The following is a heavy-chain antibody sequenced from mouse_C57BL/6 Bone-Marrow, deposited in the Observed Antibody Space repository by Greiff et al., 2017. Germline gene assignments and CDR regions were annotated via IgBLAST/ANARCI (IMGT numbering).Heavy chain of an antibody. CDR2: ISSKSNNYAT. CDR3: VTGYYGYDVFAY. CDR1: GFSFNTYA. Sequence: EVKLMESGGGLVQPKGSLKLSCAASGFSFNTYAMNWVRQAPGKGLEWVARISSKSNNYATYYADSVKDRFTISRDDSESMLYLQMNNLKTEDTAMYYCVTGYYGYDVFAYWGQGTLVTVSA. J-gene: IGHJ3*01. V-gene: IGHV10-1*01. D-gene: IGHD2-2*01.